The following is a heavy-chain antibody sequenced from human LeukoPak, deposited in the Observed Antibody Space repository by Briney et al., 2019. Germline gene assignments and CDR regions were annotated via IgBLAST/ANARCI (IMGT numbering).Heavy chain of an antibody. D-gene: IGHD5-18*01. CDR2: ISSSGSTI. J-gene: IGHJ4*02. CDR1: GFTFSDYY. CDR3: ARAIYSYGYDY. V-gene: IGHV3-11*04. Sequence: PGGSLRLSWAASGFTFSDYYMSWVRQAPGKGPEWVSYISSSGSTIYYADSVKGRFTISRDNAKNSLYLQMHSLRAEDTAVYYCARAIYSYGYDYWGQGTLVTVSS.